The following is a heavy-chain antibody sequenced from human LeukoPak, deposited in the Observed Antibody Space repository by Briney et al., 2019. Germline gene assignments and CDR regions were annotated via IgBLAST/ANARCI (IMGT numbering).Heavy chain of an antibody. CDR2: ISSSSSYT. V-gene: IGHV3-11*06. D-gene: IGHD5-18*01. CDR3: ARGSGYSYGLDY. Sequence: GGSLRLSCAASGFTLSDYYMSWIRQAPGKGLEWVSYISSSSSYTNYADSVKGRFTISRDNAKNSLYLQMNSLRAEDTAVYYCARGSGYSYGLDYWGQGTLVTVSS. J-gene: IGHJ4*02. CDR1: GFTLSDYY.